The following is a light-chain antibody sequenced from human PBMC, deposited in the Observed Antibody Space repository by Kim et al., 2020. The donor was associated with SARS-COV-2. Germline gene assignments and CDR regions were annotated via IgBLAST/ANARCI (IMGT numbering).Light chain of an antibody. J-gene: IGKJ1*01. CDR1: QRISNW. V-gene: IGKV1-5*01. Sequence: ASVGDRVTITCRATQRISNWLAWYQQKPGKAPKLLIFDVSNLESGVPSRFSGSGSGTEFTLTIDTLQPDDFATYYCQQYNAYSRTFGQGTKVDIK. CDR2: DVS. CDR3: QQYNAYSRT.